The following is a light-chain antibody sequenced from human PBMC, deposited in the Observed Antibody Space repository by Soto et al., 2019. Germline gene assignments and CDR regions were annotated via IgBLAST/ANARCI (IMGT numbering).Light chain of an antibody. Sequence: AIRMTQSPSSFSASTGDRVTITCRASQGISSYLAWYQQKPGKAPKLLIYAASTLQSGVPSRFSGSGSGTDFTLTISCLQSEDFATYYCQQYYSYPYTFARGPSWRSN. J-gene: IGKJ2*01. CDR3: QQYYSYPYT. CDR1: QGISSY. CDR2: AAS. V-gene: IGKV1-8*01.